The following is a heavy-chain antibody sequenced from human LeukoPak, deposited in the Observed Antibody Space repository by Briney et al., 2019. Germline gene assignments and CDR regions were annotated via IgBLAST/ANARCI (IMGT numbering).Heavy chain of an antibody. CDR3: ARDINYYYESSGYYDYFDY. D-gene: IGHD3-22*01. CDR1: GYTFTNYG. J-gene: IGHJ4*02. V-gene: IGHV1-18*01. Sequence: AAVKVSCKSSGYTFTNYGMRWVRQAPAPGLEWMGWISAYNGNTKYAQKLHGRVTMTTDTSTSTAYMELRSLRSDDTAVYYCARDINYYYESSGYYDYFDYWGQGTLVTVSS. CDR2: ISAYNGNT.